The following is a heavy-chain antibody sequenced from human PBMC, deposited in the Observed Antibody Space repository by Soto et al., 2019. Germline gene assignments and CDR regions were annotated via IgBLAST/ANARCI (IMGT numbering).Heavy chain of an antibody. Sequence: QVQLVQSGAEVKKPGASVKVSCKASGYTFTSYGISWVRQAPGQGLEWMGWISAYNGNTNYAQKLQGIVTMTTDTSTRTAYMELMSLSSDDSALSYSARDPSPCDYASHNYGRDVWGQGTTVTVS. V-gene: IGHV1-18*01. D-gene: IGHD4-17*01. CDR2: ISAYNGNT. CDR3: ARDPSPCDYASHNYGRDV. J-gene: IGHJ6*02. CDR1: GYTFTSYG.